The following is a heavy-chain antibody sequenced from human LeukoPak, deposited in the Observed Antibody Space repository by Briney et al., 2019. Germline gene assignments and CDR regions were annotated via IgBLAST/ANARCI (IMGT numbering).Heavy chain of an antibody. Sequence: ASVKVSCKASGYTFTGYYMHWVRQAPGQGLEWMGRINPNSGGTNYAQKFQGRVTMTRDTSIRTAYMELSRLRSDDTAVYYCARPYSSGWYSYGMDVWGQGTTVTVSS. V-gene: IGHV1-2*06. CDR1: GYTFTGYY. CDR2: INPNSGGT. D-gene: IGHD6-19*01. CDR3: ARPYSSGWYSYGMDV. J-gene: IGHJ6*02.